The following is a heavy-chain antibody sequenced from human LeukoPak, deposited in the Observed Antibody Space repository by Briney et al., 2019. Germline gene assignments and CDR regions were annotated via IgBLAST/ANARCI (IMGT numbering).Heavy chain of an antibody. CDR1: GGSFSGCY. D-gene: IGHD6-13*01. J-gene: IGHJ4*02. Sequence: SQILSLNCDVNGGSFSGCYWSLIRQPPGQRLHLIGEINHSGSTNYNPSLKSRVTISVDTCKNQFSLKLSSVTAADTAVYYCARGTGNSWYGGPFDYWGQGILATVSS. CDR3: ARGTGNSWYGGPFDY. V-gene: IGHV4-34*01. CDR2: INHSGST.